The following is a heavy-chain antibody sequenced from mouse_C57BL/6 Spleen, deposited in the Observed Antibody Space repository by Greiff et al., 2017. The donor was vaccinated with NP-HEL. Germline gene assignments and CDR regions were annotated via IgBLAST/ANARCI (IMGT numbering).Heavy chain of an antibody. CDR3: AKSGAYGSSYWYFDV. D-gene: IGHD1-1*01. V-gene: IGHV2-5*01. Sequence: QVQLKESGPGLVQPSQSLSITCTVSGFSLTSYGVHWVRQSPGKGLEWLGVIWRGGSTDYNAAFMSRLSITKDNSKSQVFFKMNSLQADDTAIYYCAKSGAYGSSYWYFDVWGTGTTVTVSS. CDR1: GFSLTSYG. CDR2: IWRGGST. J-gene: IGHJ1*03.